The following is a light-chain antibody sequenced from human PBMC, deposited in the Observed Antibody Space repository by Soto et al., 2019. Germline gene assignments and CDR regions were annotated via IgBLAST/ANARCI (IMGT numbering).Light chain of an antibody. Sequence: IVMTQSPATLSVSPGERATLSCRASESVAGNLAWYQQKPGQTPRLLTFAASTRATGSPARFSGSGSGTDFTLTITSLQSEDFAVYYCQQYNTWPQSFGPGTRVDV. J-gene: IGKJ3*01. CDR1: ESVAGN. CDR2: AAS. CDR3: QQYNTWPQS. V-gene: IGKV3-15*01.